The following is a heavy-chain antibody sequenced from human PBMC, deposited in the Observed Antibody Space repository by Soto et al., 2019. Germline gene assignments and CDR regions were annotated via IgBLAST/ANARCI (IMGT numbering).Heavy chain of an antibody. D-gene: IGHD5-18*01. V-gene: IGHV5-51*01. Sequence: LGESLKISSKGSGYSFTSYWIGWVLQMPGKGLAWMGIIYPGDSDTRYRPSFHGQGTISTDTAISTAYLQWSSRKASDTAMYYCPRHEDKAMVVDAFDIWGQGTMVTVS. J-gene: IGHJ3*02. CDR2: IYPGDSDT. CDR3: PRHEDKAMVVDAFDI. CDR1: GYSFTSYW.